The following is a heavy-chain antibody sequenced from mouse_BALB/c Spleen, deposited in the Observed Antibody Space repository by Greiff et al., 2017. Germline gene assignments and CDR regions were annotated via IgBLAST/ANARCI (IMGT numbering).Heavy chain of an antibody. J-gene: IGHJ2*01. D-gene: IGHD2-1*01. CDR3: ARAYGNYGGYFDC. Sequence: VQLQQSGAELVRPGALVKLSCKASGFNIKDYYMHWVKQRPEQGLEWIGWIDPENGNTIYDPKFQGKASITADTSSYTAYLQLSSLTSEDTAVYYCARAYGNYGGYFDCWGHGTTLTVSS. CDR2: IDPENGNT. CDR1: GFNIKDYY. V-gene: IGHV14-1*02.